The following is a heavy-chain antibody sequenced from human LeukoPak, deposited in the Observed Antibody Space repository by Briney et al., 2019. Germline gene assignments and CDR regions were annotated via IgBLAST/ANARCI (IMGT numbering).Heavy chain of an antibody. CDR2: IPHSGNT. CDR1: GVAVNSYY. CDR3: ARGFCADEICQVFTH. D-gene: IGHD2-21*01. J-gene: IGHJ4*02. Sequence: SETLSLTCTVSGVAVNSYYWGWIRQTPGKGLEWIGYIPHSGNTDYAPSLKSRGTMSLETSKNQFSLKLSSVTAADTALYYCARGFCADEICQVFTHWGQGTLVTVSS. V-gene: IGHV4-59*02.